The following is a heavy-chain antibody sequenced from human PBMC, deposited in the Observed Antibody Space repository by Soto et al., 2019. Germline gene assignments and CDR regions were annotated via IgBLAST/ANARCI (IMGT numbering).Heavy chain of an antibody. CDR3: ARGLFTMIGRGRAGYWFDP. V-gene: IGHV3-33*01. Sequence: GGSLRLSCAASGFTFSSYGMHWVRQAPGKGLEWVAVIWYDGSNKYYADSVKGRFTISRDNSKNTLYLQMNSLRAEDTAVYYCARGLFTMIGRGRAGYWFDPWGQGTLVTVSS. CDR2: IWYDGSNK. J-gene: IGHJ5*02. D-gene: IGHD3-22*01. CDR1: GFTFSSYG.